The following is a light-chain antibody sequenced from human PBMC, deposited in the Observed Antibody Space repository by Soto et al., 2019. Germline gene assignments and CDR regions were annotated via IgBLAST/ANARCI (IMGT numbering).Light chain of an antibody. CDR1: QSVSNN. Sequence: EIVMTQSPATLSVSPGERATLSCRASQSVSNNLAWYQKKPGQAPRLLIYGASTRATGIPARFSGGGSGTEFTLPIRSLQSEDFAVYYCQQYNSWWTFGQGTRVEIK. J-gene: IGKJ1*01. CDR2: GAS. CDR3: QQYNSWWT. V-gene: IGKV3-15*01.